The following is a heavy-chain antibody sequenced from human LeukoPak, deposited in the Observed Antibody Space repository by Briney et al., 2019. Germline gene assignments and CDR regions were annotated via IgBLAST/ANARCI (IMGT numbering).Heavy chain of an antibody. D-gene: IGHD2-15*01. CDR3: AKSGLNRFDY. V-gene: IGHV3-23*01. CDR2: FSGSGGST. J-gene: IGHJ4*02. Sequence: PGGSLRLSCAASGFTFDDYGMSWVRQAPGKGLEWVSTFSGSGGSTHYADSVKGRFTISRGNSKTTLYLQMNSLRAEDTAVYYCAKSGLNRFDYWGQGTLVTVSS. CDR1: GFTFDDYG.